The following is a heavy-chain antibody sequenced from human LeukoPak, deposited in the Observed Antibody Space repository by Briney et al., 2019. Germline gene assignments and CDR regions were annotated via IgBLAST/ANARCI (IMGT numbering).Heavy chain of an antibody. J-gene: IGHJ6*03. V-gene: IGHV4-59*01. D-gene: IGHD4-17*01. CDR2: IYYSGST. Sequence: PSETLSLTCTVSGGSISSYYWSWIRQPPGKGLEWIGYIYYSGSTNYNPSLKSRVTISVDTSKNQFSLKLSSVTAADTAVYYCARVEIDGDYRPDYYYYYMDVWGKGTTVTVSS. CDR1: GGSISSYY. CDR3: ARVEIDGDYRPDYYYYYMDV.